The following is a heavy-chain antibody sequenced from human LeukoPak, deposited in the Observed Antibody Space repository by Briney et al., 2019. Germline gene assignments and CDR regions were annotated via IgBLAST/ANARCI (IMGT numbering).Heavy chain of an antibody. V-gene: IGHV4-59*08. CDR3: ARRDLRELDY. Sequence: SETLSLTCTVSGGSISSYYWSWIRQPPGKGLEWIGYIYYSGSTNYNPSLKSRVTISVDTSKNQFSLRLSSVTAADTAVYYCARRDLRELDYWGQGTLVTVSS. CDR2: IYYSGST. D-gene: IGHD1-7*01. J-gene: IGHJ4*02. CDR1: GGSISSYY.